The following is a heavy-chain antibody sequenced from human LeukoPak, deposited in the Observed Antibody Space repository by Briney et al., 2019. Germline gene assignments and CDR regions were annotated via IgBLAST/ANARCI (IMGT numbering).Heavy chain of an antibody. CDR2: IYPGDSDT. V-gene: IGHV5-51*01. CDR1: GYSFTSYW. CDR3: ARWASPYCSSTSCYTGNWFDP. Sequence: GESLKISCKGSGYSFTSYWIGWVRQMPGKGLEWMGIIYPGDSDTRYSPSFQGQVTISADKSISNAYLQWSSLKASDTAMYYCARWASPYCSSTSCYTGNWFDPWGQGTLVTVSS. D-gene: IGHD2-2*02. J-gene: IGHJ5*02.